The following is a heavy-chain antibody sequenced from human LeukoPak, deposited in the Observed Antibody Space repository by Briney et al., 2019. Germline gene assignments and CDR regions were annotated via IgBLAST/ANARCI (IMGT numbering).Heavy chain of an antibody. J-gene: IGHJ3*02. Sequence: GGSLRLSCAASGFTVSSNYMSWVRQAPGKGLEWVSVIYSGGSTYYADSVKGRFPISRDNSKNTLSLQMNSLRAEDTAVYYCARALVGGTQDAYDIWGQGTMVTVSS. CDR2: IYSGGST. CDR1: GFTVSSNY. CDR3: ARALVGGTQDAYDI. V-gene: IGHV3-53*01. D-gene: IGHD1-26*01.